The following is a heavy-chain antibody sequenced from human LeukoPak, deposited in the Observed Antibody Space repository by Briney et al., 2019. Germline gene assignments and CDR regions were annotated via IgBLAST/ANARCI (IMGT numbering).Heavy chain of an antibody. D-gene: IGHD6-13*01. V-gene: IGHV4-30-4*01. CDR1: GGSISSGDYY. CDR2: IYYSGST. CDR3: EGTAAKHRAGSFDY. Sequence: SETLSLTRTVSGGSISSGDYYWSWIRQPPGKGLEWIGYIYYSGSTYYNPSLKSRVTISVDTSKNQFSLKLSSVTAADTAVYYCEGTAAKHRAGSFDYWGQEPWSPSPQ. J-gene: IGHJ4*01.